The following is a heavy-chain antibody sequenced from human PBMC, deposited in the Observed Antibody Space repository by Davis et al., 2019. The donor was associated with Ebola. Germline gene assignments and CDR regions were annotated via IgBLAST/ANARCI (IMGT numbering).Heavy chain of an antibody. D-gene: IGHD2-21*01. Sequence: ASVKVSCKASGGTFSSYAISWVRQAPGQGLEWMGWISAYNGNTNYAQKLQGRVTMTTDTSTSTAYMELRSLRSDDTAVYYCARVSYVSELVRPHDRYYYYGMDVWGQGTTVTVSS. CDR2: ISAYNGNT. J-gene: IGHJ6*02. V-gene: IGHV1-18*01. CDR3: ARVSYVSELVRPHDRYYYYGMDV. CDR1: GGTFSSYA.